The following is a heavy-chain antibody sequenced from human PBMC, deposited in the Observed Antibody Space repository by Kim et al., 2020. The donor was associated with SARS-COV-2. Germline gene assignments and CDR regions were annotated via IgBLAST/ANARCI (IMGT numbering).Heavy chain of an antibody. CDR1: GYTFTGYY. CDR2: INPNSGGT. Sequence: ASVKVSCKASGYTFTGYYMHWVRQAPGQGLEWMGRINPNSGGTNYAQKFQGRVTMTRDTSISTAYMELSRLRSDDTAVYYCARDFETLTAPTHTYGMDVWGQGTTVTVSS. CDR3: ARDFETLTAPTHTYGMDV. V-gene: IGHV1-2*06. J-gene: IGHJ6*02. D-gene: IGHD3-9*01.